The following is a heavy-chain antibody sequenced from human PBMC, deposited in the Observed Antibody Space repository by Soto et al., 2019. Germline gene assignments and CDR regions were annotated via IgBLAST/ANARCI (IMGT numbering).Heavy chain of an antibody. J-gene: IGHJ5*02. D-gene: IGHD2-8*01. CDR3: AKIEMGWFAH. Sequence: LRLSCTGSGCRFCSYGMICVRQAPGKGLEWVSTTSGSGGHTYYADSVKGRFVVSRDNDKNTVYLHMSSLTGEDTAVYFCAKIEMGWFAHWGQAPQVTVSS. CDR2: TSGSGGHT. CDR1: GCRFCSYG. V-gene: IGHV3-23*01.